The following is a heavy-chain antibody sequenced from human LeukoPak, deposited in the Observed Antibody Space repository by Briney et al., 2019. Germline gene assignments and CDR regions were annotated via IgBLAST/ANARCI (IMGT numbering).Heavy chain of an antibody. Sequence: PGGSLRLSCAASGFSFSVYWMHWVRQAPGKGPVWVSRINGDGSSTAYADSVKGRFTISRDNAKNTLYLQMNSLTAEDTAVYYCARGPPWYFDLWGRGTLVTVSS. V-gene: IGHV3-74*01. CDR3: ARGPPWYFDL. CDR2: INGDGSST. CDR1: GFSFSVYW. D-gene: IGHD6-25*01. J-gene: IGHJ2*01.